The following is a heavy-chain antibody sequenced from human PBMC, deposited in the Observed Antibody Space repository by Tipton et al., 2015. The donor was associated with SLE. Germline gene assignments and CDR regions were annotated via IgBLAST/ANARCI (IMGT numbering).Heavy chain of an antibody. J-gene: IGHJ6*02. D-gene: IGHD2-15*01. V-gene: IGHV3-49*03. CDR2: IRSKAYGGTT. Sequence: SLRLSCTASGFTFGDYAMSWFRQAPGKGLEWVGFIRSKAYGGTTEYAAFVKGTFTISRDDSKSIAYLQMNSLKTEATAVYYCTSSVVAATRRYYYGMDVWGQGTTVTVSS. CDR1: GFTFGDYA. CDR3: TSSVVAATRRYYYGMDV.